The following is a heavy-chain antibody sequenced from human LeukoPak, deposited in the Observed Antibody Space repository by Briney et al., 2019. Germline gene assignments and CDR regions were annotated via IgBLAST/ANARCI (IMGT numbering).Heavy chain of an antibody. Sequence: PGGSLRLSCAASGFTFSSYSMNWVRQAPGKGLEWVSSISSSSSYIYYADSVKGRFTISRDNAKDSLYLQMNSLRAEDTAVYYCAKDKGHTVATIMGVGDYWGQGTLVTVSS. D-gene: IGHD5-12*01. J-gene: IGHJ4*02. CDR1: GFTFSSYS. CDR2: ISSSSSYI. CDR3: AKDKGHTVATIMGVGDY. V-gene: IGHV3-21*01.